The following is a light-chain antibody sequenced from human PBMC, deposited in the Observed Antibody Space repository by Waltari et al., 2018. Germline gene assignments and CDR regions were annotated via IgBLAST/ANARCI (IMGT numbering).Light chain of an antibody. CDR3: NSRDSSGNL. J-gene: IGLJ2*01. V-gene: IGLV3-19*01. Sequence: SSELTQDPAVSVALGQTVRITCQGDSLRSYYASWYQQKPGQAPVLVIYGKNNRPSGIPERFSGSSSGKTASLTITGAQAEDEADYYCNSRDSSGNLFGGGTKLTVL. CDR1: SLRSYY. CDR2: GKN.